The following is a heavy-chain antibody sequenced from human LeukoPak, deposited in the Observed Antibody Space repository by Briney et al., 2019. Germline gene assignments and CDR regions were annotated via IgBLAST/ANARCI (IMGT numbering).Heavy chain of an antibody. Sequence: AGGSLRLSCAASGFTFSSYAMSWVRQALGKGLEWVSAISGSGGSTYYADSVKGRFTISRDNSKNTLYLQMNSLRAEDTAVYYCAKARYSSGWAEIFDYWGQGTLVTVSS. CDR3: AKARYSSGWAEIFDY. D-gene: IGHD6-19*01. J-gene: IGHJ4*02. V-gene: IGHV3-23*01. CDR1: GFTFSSYA. CDR2: ISGSGGST.